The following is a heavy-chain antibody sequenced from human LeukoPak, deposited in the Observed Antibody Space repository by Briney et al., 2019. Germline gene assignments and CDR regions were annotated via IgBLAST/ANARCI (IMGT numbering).Heavy chain of an antibody. CDR3: ARGVSPGNYYYYMDV. V-gene: IGHV1-69*05. J-gene: IGHJ6*03. Sequence: ASVKVSCKASGGTFSSYAISWVRQAPGPGLEWMGGIIPIFGTANYAQKFQGRVTITTDESTSTAYIELSSLRSEDTAVYYCARGVSPGNYYYYMDVWGKGITVTVSS. CDR2: IIPIFGTA. CDR1: GGTFSSYA. D-gene: IGHD4-23*01.